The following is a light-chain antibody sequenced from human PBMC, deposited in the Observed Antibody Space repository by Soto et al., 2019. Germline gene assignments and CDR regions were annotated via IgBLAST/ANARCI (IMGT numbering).Light chain of an antibody. CDR1: SSDVGGYNY. J-gene: IGLJ3*02. CDR3: QSQDGSLSVSV. V-gene: IGLV2-11*01. Sequence: QSVLTQPRSVSGSPGQSVTISCTGTSSDVGGYNYVSWYQQHPGKAPKLMIYDVSKRPSGVPDRFSGSKSGNTASLTISGLQAEDEADYYCQSQDGSLSVSVFGGGTKVTVL. CDR2: DVS.